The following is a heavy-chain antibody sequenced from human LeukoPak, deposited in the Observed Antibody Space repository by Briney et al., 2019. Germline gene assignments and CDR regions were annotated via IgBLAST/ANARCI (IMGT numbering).Heavy chain of an antibody. CDR3: ARGLVAGSYYFDY. Sequence: GGSLRLSCAASGFTFNSYWMSWVRQAPGKGLEWVANIKQDGSEKYYVDSVKGRFTISRDNAKNSLYLQMNSLRAEDTAVYYCARGLVAGSYYFDYWGQGTLVTVSS. D-gene: IGHD6-19*01. J-gene: IGHJ4*02. CDR2: IKQDGSEK. CDR1: GFTFNSYW. V-gene: IGHV3-7*01.